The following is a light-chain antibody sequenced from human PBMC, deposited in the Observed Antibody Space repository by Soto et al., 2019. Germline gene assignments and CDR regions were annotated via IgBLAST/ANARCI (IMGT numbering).Light chain of an antibody. CDR1: QRISSN. CDR3: QQYGSSAPYT. Sequence: EIVMTQSPDTLSVSPGERATLSCRASQRISSNLAWYQQKPGQAPRLLIYGASTRATGVPARFSGSGSETDFTLTISRLEPEDFAVYYCQQYGSSAPYTFGQGTRLEIK. J-gene: IGKJ5*01. V-gene: IGKV3-20*01. CDR2: GAS.